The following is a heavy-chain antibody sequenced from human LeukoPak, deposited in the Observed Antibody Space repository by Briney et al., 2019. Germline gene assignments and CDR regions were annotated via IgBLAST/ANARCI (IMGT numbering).Heavy chain of an antibody. J-gene: IGHJ1*01. D-gene: IGHD2-2*01. Sequence: GESLKISCKGSGYSFTSYWIGWVRQMPGKGLEWMGIIYPGDSDTRYSPSFQGQVTISADKSISTAYLQWSSLKASATALYYCARQAVPVAKYFQYWCQGTLVTVSS. V-gene: IGHV5-51*01. CDR3: ARQAVPVAKYFQY. CDR2: IYPGDSDT. CDR1: GYSFTSYW.